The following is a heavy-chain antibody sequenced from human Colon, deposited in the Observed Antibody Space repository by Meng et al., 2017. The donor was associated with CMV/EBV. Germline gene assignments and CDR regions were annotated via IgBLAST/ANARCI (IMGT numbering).Heavy chain of an antibody. D-gene: IGHD2-8*02. CDR2: IKKKSEGETT. CDR1: GFTCNDAW. CDR3: TPGGGGVGD. Sequence: LSCAASGFTCNDAWMSWVRQAPGKGLEWVGIIKKKSEGETTDYAAPVKGRFTISRDDSKNTLYLQMNSLKIEDTAVYYCTPGGGGVGDWGQGTLVTVSS. J-gene: IGHJ4*02. V-gene: IGHV3-15*01.